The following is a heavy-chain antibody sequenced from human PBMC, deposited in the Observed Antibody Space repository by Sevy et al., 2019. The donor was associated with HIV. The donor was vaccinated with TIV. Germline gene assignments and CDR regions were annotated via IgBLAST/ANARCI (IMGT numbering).Heavy chain of an antibody. CDR3: AREGCTKPHDY. CDR1: GFTFSNYS. Sequence: GGSLRLSCAASGFTFSNYSMSWVAQPPGKGLEWVATLSFGCGEINYADSVKGRFTISRDNSKSSVYLQMNNLRPEDTAVYYCAREGCTKPHDYWGQGTLVTVSS. D-gene: IGHD2-8*01. V-gene: IGHV3-23*01. J-gene: IGHJ4*02. CDR2: LSFGCGEI.